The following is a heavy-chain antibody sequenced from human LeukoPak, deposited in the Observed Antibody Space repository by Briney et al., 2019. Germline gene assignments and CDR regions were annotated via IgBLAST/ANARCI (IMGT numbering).Heavy chain of an antibody. D-gene: IGHD2-15*01. CDR2: ISGSGGST. V-gene: IGHV3-23*01. Sequence: PGGSLRLSCAASGFTFSSYAMSWVRQAPGKGLEWVSAISGSGGSTYYADSVKGRFTISRDNSKNTLYLQMNSLRAEDTAVYYCAKYPIVVVVAATRGFFDYWGQGTLVTVSS. J-gene: IGHJ4*02. CDR3: AKYPIVVVVAATRGFFDY. CDR1: GFTFSSYA.